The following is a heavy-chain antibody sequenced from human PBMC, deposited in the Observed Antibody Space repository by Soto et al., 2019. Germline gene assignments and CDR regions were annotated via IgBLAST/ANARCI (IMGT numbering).Heavy chain of an antibody. CDR2: IYPGDSDT. CDR3: ARQSYSGSYYTNHYYYYGMDV. Sequence: GESLKISCKGSGYRFTSYWIGWVRQMPGKGLEWMGIIYPGDSDTRYSPSFQGQVTISADKSISTAYLQWSSLKASDTAMYYCARQSYSGSYYTNHYYYYGMDVWGQGTTVTVSS. J-gene: IGHJ6*02. CDR1: GYRFTSYW. D-gene: IGHD1-26*01. V-gene: IGHV5-51*01.